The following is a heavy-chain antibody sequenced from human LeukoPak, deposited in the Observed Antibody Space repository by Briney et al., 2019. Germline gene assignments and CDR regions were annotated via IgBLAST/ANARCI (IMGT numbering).Heavy chain of an antibody. CDR1: GYTLTELS. Sequence: ASVKVSCKVSGYTLTELSMHWVRQAPGKGLEWMGGFDPEDGETIYAQKFQGRVTMTEDTSTDTAYMELSSLRSEDTAVYYCATDRGYSSSWGAFDYWGQGTLVTVSS. D-gene: IGHD6-13*01. J-gene: IGHJ4*02. CDR2: FDPEDGET. V-gene: IGHV1-24*01. CDR3: ATDRGYSSSWGAFDY.